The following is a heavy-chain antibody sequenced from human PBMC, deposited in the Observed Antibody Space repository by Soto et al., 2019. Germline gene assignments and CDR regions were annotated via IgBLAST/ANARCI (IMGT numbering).Heavy chain of an antibody. CDR3: ARDLPYEHWFDP. V-gene: IGHV4-59*01. CDR2: IYYSGST. CDR1: GGSISSYY. J-gene: IGHJ5*02. Sequence: PSETLSLTCTVSGGSISSYYWSWIRQPPGKGLEWIGYIYYSGSTNYNPSLKSRVTISVDTSKNQFSLKLSSVTAADTAVDYCARDLPYEHWFDPWGQGTLVTVS. D-gene: IGHD2-8*01.